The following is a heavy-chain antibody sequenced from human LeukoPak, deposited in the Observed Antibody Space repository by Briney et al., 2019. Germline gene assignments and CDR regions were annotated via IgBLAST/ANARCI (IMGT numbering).Heavy chain of an antibody. CDR2: IKEDGSKN. D-gene: IGHD1-26*01. CDR3: ARGSDWEGGSYDY. CDR1: GFNFRSYW. Sequence: PGGSLRLSCAASGFNFRSYWMKWVRQAPGKGLEWVANIKEDGSKNYYVDSVKGRFTISRDSAENSLYLQMNSLRVEDTAVYYCARGSDWEGGSYDYWGQGTLVTVSS. J-gene: IGHJ4*02. V-gene: IGHV3-7*05.